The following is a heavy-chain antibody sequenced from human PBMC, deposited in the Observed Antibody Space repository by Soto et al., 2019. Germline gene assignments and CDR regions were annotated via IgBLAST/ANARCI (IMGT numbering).Heavy chain of an antibody. J-gene: IGHJ4*02. V-gene: IGHV3-21*01. Sequence: GGSLRLSCAAYGFTFSSHSMKWDRQAAGKGREWVSTVSFDSNYIYYADSVKGRFTISGDNAKNTVYLQMNSVRAEDTAVYYCARERGGQFYFDYWGQGALVTVSS. CDR1: GFTFSSHS. CDR3: ARERGGQFYFDY. D-gene: IGHD1-26*01. CDR2: VSFDSNYI.